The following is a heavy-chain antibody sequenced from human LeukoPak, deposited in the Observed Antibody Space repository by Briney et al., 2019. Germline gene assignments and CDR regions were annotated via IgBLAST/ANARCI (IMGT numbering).Heavy chain of an antibody. CDR3: ARRNMGLYYFDY. Sequence: GEALKISCKGLGYSFANYWIAWVRQMPGKALEWMGIIYPGDSDTRYSPSFQGQVTISADKSINTAYVQWSSLKASDTAMYYCARRNMGLYYFDYWGQGTLVTVSS. D-gene: IGHD2/OR15-2a*01. CDR1: GYSFANYW. J-gene: IGHJ4*02. V-gene: IGHV5-51*01. CDR2: IYPGDSDT.